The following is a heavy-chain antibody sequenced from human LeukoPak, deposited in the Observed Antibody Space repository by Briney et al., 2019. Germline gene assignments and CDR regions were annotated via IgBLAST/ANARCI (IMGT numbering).Heavy chain of an antibody. CDR2: IYYTGNT. D-gene: IGHD3-22*01. V-gene: IGHV4-39*07. J-gene: IGHJ4*02. Sequence: SETLSLTCTVSGDSISISTYYWGWIRQPPGKGLEWIGSIYYTGNTYYNPSLKSRVTISIDTSKNQFSLKLRSVTAADTAVYYCAKDLDYDRGDYWGQGALVTVSS. CDR3: AKDLDYDRGDY. CDR1: GDSISISTYY.